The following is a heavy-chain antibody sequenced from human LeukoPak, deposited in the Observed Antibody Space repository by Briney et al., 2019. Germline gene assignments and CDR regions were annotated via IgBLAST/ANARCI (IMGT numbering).Heavy chain of an antibody. CDR3: AWVAGGVFDI. CDR2: LSQSGGT. J-gene: IGHJ4*02. Sequence: SETLSLTCAVYSGCLNSYFWSWIRQVPGKGLEWIAELSQSGGTHYNPSLRSRVTISVDTSKNQFSLNLASVTAADTAIYYCAWVAGGVFDIWDQGALVTVSS. CDR1: SGCLNSYF. V-gene: IGHV4-34*01. D-gene: IGHD6-19*01.